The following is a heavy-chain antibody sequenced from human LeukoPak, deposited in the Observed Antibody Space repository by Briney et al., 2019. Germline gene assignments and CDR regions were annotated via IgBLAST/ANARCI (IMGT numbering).Heavy chain of an antibody. V-gene: IGHV1-8*01. J-gene: IGHJ5*02. Sequence: ASVKVSCKASGYTFTSYDINWVRQATGQGLEWMGWMNPNSGNTGYAQKFQGRVTMTRNTSISTAYMELSSLRSEDTAVYYCARGSLTSNWFDPWGQGTLVTVSS. CDR2: MNPNSGNT. CDR3: ARGSLTSNWFDP. CDR1: GYTFTSYD. D-gene: IGHD3-16*01.